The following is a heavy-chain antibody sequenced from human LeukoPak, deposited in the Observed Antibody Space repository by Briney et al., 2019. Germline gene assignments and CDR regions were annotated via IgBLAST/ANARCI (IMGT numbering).Heavy chain of an antibody. J-gene: IGHJ3*02. CDR1: GYTFTSYD. D-gene: IGHD6-19*01. CDR2: MNPNSGNT. Sequence: ASVKVSCTASGYTFTSYDINWVRQATGQGLEWMGWMNPNSGNTGYAQKFQGRVTITRNTSISTAYMELSSLRSEDTAVYYCARASIAVEDAFDIWGQGTMVTVSS. CDR3: ARASIAVEDAFDI. V-gene: IGHV1-8*03.